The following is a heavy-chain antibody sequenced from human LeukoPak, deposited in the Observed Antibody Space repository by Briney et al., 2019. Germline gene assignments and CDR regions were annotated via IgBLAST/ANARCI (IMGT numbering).Heavy chain of an antibody. V-gene: IGHV4-59*01. D-gene: IGHD2-15*01. Sequence: SETLSLTCTVSRGSISPYYWSWIRQSPGKGLEWIGYIYYIGTTNYNPSLQSRVTMSVDTSTNQFTLDLASVTAADTAVYYCARGGFESCSAGSCLLGNYWGQGILVAVSS. CDR2: IYYIGTT. CDR1: RGSISPYY. J-gene: IGHJ4*02. CDR3: ARGGFESCSAGSCLLGNY.